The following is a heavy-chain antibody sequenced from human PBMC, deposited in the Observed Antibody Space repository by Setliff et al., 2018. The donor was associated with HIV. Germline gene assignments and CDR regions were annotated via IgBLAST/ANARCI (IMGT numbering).Heavy chain of an antibody. CDR1: GDSMSNSGYY. CDR3: ARLNDWIHTFDI. V-gene: IGHV4-39*07. CDR2: IYYSGTP. Sequence: PSETLSLTCTVSGDSMSNSGYYWSWLRQSPGKGLEWIGSIYYSGTPYYSPSLNSRVTISLDMSKTQFSLRLISMTAADTAVYYCARLNDWIHTFDIWGQGITVTVSS. J-gene: IGHJ3*02. D-gene: IGHD5-18*01.